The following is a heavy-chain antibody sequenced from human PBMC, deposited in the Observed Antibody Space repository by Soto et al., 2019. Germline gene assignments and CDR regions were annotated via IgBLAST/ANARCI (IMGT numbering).Heavy chain of an antibody. CDR2: ISWNSGSI. CDR3: AKDKGRGSDYYYYGMDV. V-gene: IGHV3-9*01. CDR1: GFTFDDYA. Sequence: PGGSLRLSCAASGFTFDDYAMHWVRQAPGKGLEWVSGISWNSGSIGYADSVKGRFTISRDNAKNSLYLQMNSLRAEDTALYYCAKDKGRGSDYYYYGMDVWGQGTTVTVSS. J-gene: IGHJ6*02.